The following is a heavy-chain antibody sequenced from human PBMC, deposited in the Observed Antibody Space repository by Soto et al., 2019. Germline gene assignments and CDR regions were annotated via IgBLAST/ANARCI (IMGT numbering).Heavy chain of an antibody. CDR1: GFSLTTSGVG. D-gene: IGHD6-6*01. J-gene: IGHJ3*02. Sequence: QITLQESGPALVRPTETLMLTCTYSGFSLTTSGVGVGWVRQPPGKALEWLAVIYWDDDKRYAPSLRGRLTITKDTSKNQVVLGMTHMLPMDTGTYYCARRLEQSGSSWDSGAFDIWGQGKVVAVS. CDR2: IYWDDDK. V-gene: IGHV2-5*05. CDR3: ARRLEQSGSSWDSGAFDI.